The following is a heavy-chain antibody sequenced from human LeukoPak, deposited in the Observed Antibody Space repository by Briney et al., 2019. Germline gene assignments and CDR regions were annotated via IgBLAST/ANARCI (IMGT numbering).Heavy chain of an antibody. CDR3: PRSSNLADNWCDP. CDR1: GGSFSGYH. V-gene: IGHV4-34*01. J-gene: IGHJ5*02. Sequence: SETLSLTCGVHGGSFSGYHWSWIRQPPGRGLEWIGEINHSGSTNYNSSFKSRVTISVDTSKNQFSLKLSSVTAADTAVYYCPRSSNLADNWCDPWGKGTLVTVSS. D-gene: IGHD2-2*01. CDR2: INHSGST.